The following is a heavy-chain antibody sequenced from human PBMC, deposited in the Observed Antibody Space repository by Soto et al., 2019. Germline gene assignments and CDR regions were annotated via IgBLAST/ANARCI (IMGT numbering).Heavy chain of an antibody. V-gene: IGHV3-11*01. CDR2: ISSSGSII. J-gene: IGHJ6*02. D-gene: IGHD3-22*01. CDR3: ARVNGYYYYGMDV. Sequence: SGGSLRLSCASSGFTFRDYYMSWIRQAPGKGLEWVSDISSSGSIIYYADSVKGRFTISRDNAKNSLYLQMNSLRAEDTAVYYCARVNGYYYYGMDVWGQGTTVTVSS. CDR1: GFTFRDYY.